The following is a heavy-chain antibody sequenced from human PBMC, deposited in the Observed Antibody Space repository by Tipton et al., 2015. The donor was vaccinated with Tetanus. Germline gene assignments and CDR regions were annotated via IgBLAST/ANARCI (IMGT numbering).Heavy chain of an antibody. CDR2: INRSGGGK. V-gene: IGHV3-7*01. CDR1: GFIFSDYW. D-gene: IGHD3/OR15-3a*01. Sequence: GSLRLSCSASGFIFSDYWMSWVRQAPGKGLEWVANINRSGGGKYYVDSVKGRFTISRDEAKKSVYLEMSSLTVGDTAVYFCARDRGEDWTNFYYMDVWGKGATVIVSS. CDR3: ARDRGEDWTNFYYMDV. J-gene: IGHJ6*03.